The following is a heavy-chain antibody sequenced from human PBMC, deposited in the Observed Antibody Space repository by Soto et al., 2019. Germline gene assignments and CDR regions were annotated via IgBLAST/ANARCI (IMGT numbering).Heavy chain of an antibody. CDR3: AKESIAVAGRGVFDY. CDR2: ISWNSGSI. J-gene: IGHJ4*02. CDR1: GFTFDDYA. V-gene: IGHV3-9*01. Sequence: EVQLVESGGGLVQPGRSLRLSCAASGFTFDDYAMHWVRQAPGKGLEWVSGISWNSGSIGYADSVKGRFTISRDNAKNSLDLQMNSLRAEDTALYYCAKESIAVAGRGVFDYWGQGTLVTVSS. D-gene: IGHD6-19*01.